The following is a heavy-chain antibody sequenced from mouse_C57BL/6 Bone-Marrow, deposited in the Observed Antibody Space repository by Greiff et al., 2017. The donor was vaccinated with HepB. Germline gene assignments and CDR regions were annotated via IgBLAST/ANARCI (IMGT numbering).Heavy chain of an antibody. CDR3: TEGVLGRPFAY. D-gene: IGHD4-1*01. J-gene: IGHJ3*01. Sequence: EVQRVESGGGLVQPGGSMKLSCVASGFTFSNYWMNWVRQSPEKGLEWVAQIRLKSDNYATHYAESVKGRFTISRDDSKSSVYLQMNNLRAEDTGIYYCTEGVLGRPFAYWGQGTLVTVSA. CDR2: IRLKSDNYAT. V-gene: IGHV6-3*01. CDR1: GFTFSNYW.